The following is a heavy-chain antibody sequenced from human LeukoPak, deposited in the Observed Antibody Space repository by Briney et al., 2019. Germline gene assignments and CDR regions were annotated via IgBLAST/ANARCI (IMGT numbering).Heavy chain of an antibody. CDR2: ISYIGST. J-gene: IGHJ3*02. CDR3: ARDKISINAFDM. V-gene: IGHV4-59*11. CDR1: DASISGHY. Sequence: SETLSLTRTVSDASISGHYLTWIRQPPGKGLEWIGYISYIGSTNYNPSLKSRVTISVDTSKNQFSLKLSSVTAADTAVYYCARDKISINAFDMWGQGTMVTVSS. D-gene: IGHD1-14*01.